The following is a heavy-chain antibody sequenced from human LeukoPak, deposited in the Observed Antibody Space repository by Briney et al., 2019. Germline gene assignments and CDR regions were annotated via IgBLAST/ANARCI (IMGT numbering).Heavy chain of an antibody. J-gene: IGHJ4*02. CDR1: GFTFSNAW. CDR2: IKSKTDGGTT. D-gene: IGHD2-21*02. V-gene: IGHV3-15*01. CDR3: TTSLAGAVTAVYPFDN. Sequence: PGGSLRLSCVASGFTFSNAWMNWVRQAPREGLEWVGRIKSKTDGGTTDYAAPVKGRITISRDDSTNTLHLQMNSLKTEDTAVYYCTTSLAGAVTAVYPFDNWGQGTLVTVSS.